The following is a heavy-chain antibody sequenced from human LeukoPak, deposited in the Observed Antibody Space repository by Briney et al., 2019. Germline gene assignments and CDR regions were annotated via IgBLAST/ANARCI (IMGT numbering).Heavy chain of an antibody. CDR1: GFTFSDAC. D-gene: IGHD3-3*01. Sequence: GGSVRLSCAAFGFTFSDACMNWVRQAPGKGLEWVGCLKSKTDGGTTDYAAPVKGRFTISRDDSKNTLYLQMNSLKTEDTAVYYCTTSHYDFWSGYYPLRNWGQGTLVTVSS. J-gene: IGHJ4*02. CDR3: TTSHYDFWSGYYPLRN. V-gene: IGHV3-15*07. CDR2: LKSKTDGGTT.